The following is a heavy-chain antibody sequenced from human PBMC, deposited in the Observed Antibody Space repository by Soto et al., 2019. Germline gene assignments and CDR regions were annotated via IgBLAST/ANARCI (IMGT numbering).Heavy chain of an antibody. CDR3: AGSMFYSAGINYSPFQS. J-gene: IGHJ5*02. CDR1: GGCVSSGNYF. Sequence: PSETLSLTCTVSGGCVSSGNYFWSWIRQPPGKGLEWIGYFYYTGSINYNPSLKSRVTIFIDASKNQFSLRLSSVTAADTAVYYCAGSMFYSAGINYSPFQSWGQGTLVTVS. V-gene: IGHV4-61*01. CDR2: FYYTGSI. D-gene: IGHD1-20*01.